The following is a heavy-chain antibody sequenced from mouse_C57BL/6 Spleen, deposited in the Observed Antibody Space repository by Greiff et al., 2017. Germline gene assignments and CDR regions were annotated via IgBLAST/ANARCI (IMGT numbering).Heavy chain of an antibody. V-gene: IGHV2-2*01. CDR2: IWSGGST. CDR1: GFSLTSYG. Sequence: QVQLKESGPGLVQPSQSLSITCTVSGFSLTSYGVHWVRQSPGKGLEWLGVIWSGGSTDYNAAFISRLSISKDNSKRQVFFKMNSLQADDTAIYYYARTGGYDDFDVWGTGTTVTVSS. D-gene: IGHD2-2*01. CDR3: ARTGGYDDFDV. J-gene: IGHJ1*03.